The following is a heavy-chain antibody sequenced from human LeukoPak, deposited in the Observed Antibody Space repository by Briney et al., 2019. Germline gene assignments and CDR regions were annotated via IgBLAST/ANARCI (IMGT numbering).Heavy chain of an antibody. CDR3: ARRPAVAYFDY. D-gene: IGHD6-19*01. J-gene: IGHJ4*02. V-gene: IGHV4-59*08. CDR1: GGSISSYY. Sequence: PSETLSLTCTVSGGSISSYYWSWIRQPPGKGLEWIGYIYYSGSTNYNPSLKSRVTISVDTSKNQFSLKLSSVTAADTAVYYCARRPAVAYFDYWGQGTQVTVSS. CDR2: IYYSGST.